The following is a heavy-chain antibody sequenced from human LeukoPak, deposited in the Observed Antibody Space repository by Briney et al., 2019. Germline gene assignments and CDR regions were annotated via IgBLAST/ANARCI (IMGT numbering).Heavy chain of an antibody. D-gene: IGHD3-10*01. CDR3: VRDAYGSGKGFFDY. J-gene: IGHJ4*02. V-gene: IGHV1-18*01. Sequence: ASVKVSCKASGYTFTSYGFSWVRQASGQGLEWVGWISGHDGNTKYAQKYQGRVTMTTGTSTSTAYMELSSLGSDDTAVYYCVRDAYGSGKGFFDYWGQGTLVTVSS. CDR2: ISGHDGNT. CDR1: GYTFTSYG.